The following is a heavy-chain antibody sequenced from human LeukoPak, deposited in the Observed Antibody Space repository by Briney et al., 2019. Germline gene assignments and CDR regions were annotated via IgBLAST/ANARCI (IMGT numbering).Heavy chain of an antibody. D-gene: IGHD2-2*01. CDR2: INGDGSST. V-gene: IGHV3-74*01. J-gene: IGHJ3*02. CDR1: GYTFSSYW. Sequence: GGSLRLSCAASGYTFSSYWMHWVRQAPGKGLVWVSRINGDGSSTTYADAVKGRFTISRDNAKNTLYLQMSSLRAEDTAVYYCTRRGLVPAFDIWGQGTMVAVAS. CDR3: TRRGLVPAFDI.